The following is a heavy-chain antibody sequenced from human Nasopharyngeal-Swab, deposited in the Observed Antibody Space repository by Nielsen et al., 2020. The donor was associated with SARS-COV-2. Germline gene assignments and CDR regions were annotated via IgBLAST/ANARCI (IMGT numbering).Heavy chain of an antibody. J-gene: IGHJ5*02. Sequence: GGSLRLSCAVSGFTLSDAWMSWVRQAPGKGLEWVGHIKSNAEGGTPVYAAALKDRITISRDESKNTLFLQMNSLRAEDTAVYYCAKDSGAGFCDGGSCFPTNHWGQGTLVTVSS. CDR3: AKDSGAGFCDGGSCFPTNH. CDR1: GFTLSDAW. D-gene: IGHD2-15*01. CDR2: IKSNAEGGTP. V-gene: IGHV3-15*05.